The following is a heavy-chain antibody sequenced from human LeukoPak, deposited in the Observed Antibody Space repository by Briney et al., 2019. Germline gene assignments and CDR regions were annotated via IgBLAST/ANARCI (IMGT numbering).Heavy chain of an antibody. CDR3: AASQSYCGGDCYSGDAFDI. Sequence: ASVKVSCKASGYTFTGYYMHWVRQAPGQGLEWVGWINPNSGCTNYAQKFQGRVTMTRDTSITTAYLERRRLRSDDTAVYYCAASQSYCGGDCYSGDAFDIWGQGTMVTVSS. CDR1: GYTFTGYY. J-gene: IGHJ3*02. CDR2: INPNSGCT. V-gene: IGHV1-2*02. D-gene: IGHD2-21*01.